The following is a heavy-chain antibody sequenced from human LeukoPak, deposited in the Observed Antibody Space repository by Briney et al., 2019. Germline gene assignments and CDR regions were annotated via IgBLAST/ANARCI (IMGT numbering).Heavy chain of an antibody. V-gene: IGHV1-8*01. CDR3: ARGQGSGWYFSYYYYGMDV. D-gene: IGHD6-19*01. CDR2: MNPNSGNT. J-gene: IGHJ6*02. CDR1: GYTFTSYD. Sequence: GASVKVSCKASGYTFTSYDINWVRQATGQGLEWMGWMNPNSGNTGYAQKFQGRVTMTRNTSISTAYMELSSLRSEDTAVYYCARGQGSGWYFSYYYYGMDVWGQGTTVTVSS.